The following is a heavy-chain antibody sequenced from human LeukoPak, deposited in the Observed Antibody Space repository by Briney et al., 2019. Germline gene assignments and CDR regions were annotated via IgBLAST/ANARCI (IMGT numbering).Heavy chain of an antibody. J-gene: IGHJ4*02. CDR1: GFTFSSYA. CDR2: ISYDGSNK. Sequence: GRSLRLSCAASGFTFSSYAMHWVRQAPGKGLEWVAVISYDGSNKYYADSVKGRFTISRDNSKNTLYLQMNSLRAEDTAVYYCASGGGDCYSGCYFDYWGQGTLVTVSS. V-gene: IGHV3-30*04. CDR3: ASGGGDCYSGCYFDY. D-gene: IGHD2-21*02.